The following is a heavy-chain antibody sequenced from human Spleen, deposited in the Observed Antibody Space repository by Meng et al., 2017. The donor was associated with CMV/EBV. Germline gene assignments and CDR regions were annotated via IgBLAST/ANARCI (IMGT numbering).Heavy chain of an antibody. V-gene: IGHV3-74*01. D-gene: IGHD5-12*01. CDR1: GFTFSTYW. CDR3: ARSYRDY. J-gene: IGHJ4*02. Sequence: GESLKISCAASGFTFSTYWMHWVRQAPGKGLMWVSHISNDGRTTNYADSVKGRFTISRDNAKKTLYLQMESLRAEDTAVYYCARSYRDYWGQGTLVTSPQ. CDR2: ISNDGRTT.